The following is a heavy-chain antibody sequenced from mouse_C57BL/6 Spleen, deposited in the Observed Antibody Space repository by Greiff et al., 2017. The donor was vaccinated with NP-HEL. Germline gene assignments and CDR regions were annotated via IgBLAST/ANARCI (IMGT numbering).Heavy chain of an antibody. V-gene: IGHV1-55*01. D-gene: IGHD1-1*01. Sequence: QVQLQQPGAELVKPGASVKMSCKASGYTFTSYWITWVKQRPGQGLEWIGDIYPGSGSTNYNEKFKSKATLTVDTSSSTAYMQLSSLTSEDSAVYYCARGDTTVVARAMDYWGQGTSVTVSS. CDR1: GYTFTSYW. J-gene: IGHJ4*01. CDR2: IYPGSGST. CDR3: ARGDTTVVARAMDY.